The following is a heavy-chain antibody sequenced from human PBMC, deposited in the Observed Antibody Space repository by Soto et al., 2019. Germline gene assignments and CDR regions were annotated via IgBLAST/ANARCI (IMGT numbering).Heavy chain of an antibody. D-gene: IGHD3-10*01. CDR2: FYSNDER. J-gene: IGHJ1*01. CDR1: GFSLSNSRMG. V-gene: IGHV2-26*01. CDR3: ARMLYSYASGYFTH. Sequence: QVTLKESGPAVVRPTEPLTLTCTVSGFSLSNSRMGVSWIRQPPGKALEWLAHFYSNDERSYNTTLKIRLTIPKATSKSPVVPTMTNMDPGAKAPYSCARMLYSYASGYFTHWAPGPRSPSPQ.